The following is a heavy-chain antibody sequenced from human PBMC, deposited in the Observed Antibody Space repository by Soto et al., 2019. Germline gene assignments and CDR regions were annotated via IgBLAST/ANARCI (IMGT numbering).Heavy chain of an antibody. CDR2: IYNIGST. D-gene: IGHD6-19*01. CDR1: GGSISGDY. Sequence: PSENLSLTCTVSGGSISGDYWSWLRQPPGKGLEWIGYIYNIGSTNYNPSLRSRVTMSIDTSQEQFSLKLSSVTATDTAVYYCARHVNLPVPGTVFASWGRGTPVTGSA. V-gene: IGHV4-59*08. CDR3: ARHVNLPVPGTVFAS. J-gene: IGHJ4*02.